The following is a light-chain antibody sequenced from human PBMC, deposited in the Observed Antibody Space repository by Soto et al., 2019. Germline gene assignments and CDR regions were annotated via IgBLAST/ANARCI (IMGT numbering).Light chain of an antibody. Sequence: IVLIRSLATLSVCPGEIATLSFRASQNISNYLIWYQQKPGQAHRLLIYGASARALGIPARFSGSGSGTEFSFTVTSLQSEDFAVYYCQQYDQWPIPFGQGTRLEI. J-gene: IGKJ5*01. V-gene: IGKV3-15*01. CDR1: QNISNY. CDR2: GAS. CDR3: QQYDQWPIP.